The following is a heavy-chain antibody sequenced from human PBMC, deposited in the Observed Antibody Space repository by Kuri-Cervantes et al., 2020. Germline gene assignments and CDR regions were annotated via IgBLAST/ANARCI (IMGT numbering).Heavy chain of an antibody. Sequence: GESLKISCAASXFTFKNYSMNWVCQAPGKGLEWXSSINSVRSHTCYAESVKGRFTISRHNSETVYLQMNNLRTEDTAIYYCARXXFDFFGGYXXPYYMDVWGKGTTVTVSS. CDR2: INSVRSHT. V-gene: IGHV3-21*04. CDR1: XFTFKNYS. D-gene: IGHD3-3*01. J-gene: IGHJ6*03. CDR3: ARXXFDFFGGYXXPYYMDV.